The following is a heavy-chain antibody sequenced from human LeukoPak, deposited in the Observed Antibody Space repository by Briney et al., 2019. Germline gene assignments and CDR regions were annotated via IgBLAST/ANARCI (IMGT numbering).Heavy chain of an antibody. Sequence: GGSLRLSCAASGFTFNDYYMSWIRQAPGKGLEWPSYINIGGTNTHYADSVKGRFIISRDNAKKSLYLEMNNLRAEYTAVYYCATDGAGFDTWGQGVLVTVSS. CDR1: GFTFNDYY. CDR3: ATDGAGFDT. V-gene: IGHV3-11*01. J-gene: IGHJ5*02. CDR2: INIGGTNT.